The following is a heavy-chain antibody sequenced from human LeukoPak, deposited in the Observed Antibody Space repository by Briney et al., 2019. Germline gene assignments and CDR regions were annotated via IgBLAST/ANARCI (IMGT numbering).Heavy chain of an antibody. CDR2: FDPEDGET. CDR1: GYTLTELS. CDR3: ATAPPHYYDSSGYGY. J-gene: IGHJ4*02. D-gene: IGHD3-22*01. Sequence: ASVKVSCKVSGYTLTELSMHWVRQAPGKGLEWMGGFDPEDGETIYAQKFQGRVTMTEDTSTDTAYMELSSLRSEDTAAYYCATAPPHYYDSSGYGYWGQGTLVTVSS. V-gene: IGHV1-24*01.